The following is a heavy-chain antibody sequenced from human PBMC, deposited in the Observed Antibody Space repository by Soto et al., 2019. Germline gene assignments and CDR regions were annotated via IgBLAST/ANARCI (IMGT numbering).Heavy chain of an antibody. Sequence: DSGRVSCKASGYTFTSSDINWMRQATGQGLEWMGWMSPNSGNTGYAQKFQGRVTMTRDTSISTAYMELTGLTSDDTAVYYCARGIIAGVDYWGQATRGSVSS. V-gene: IGHV1-8*01. D-gene: IGHD2-21*01. CDR1: GYTFTSSD. CDR3: ARGIIAGVDY. CDR2: MSPNSGNT. J-gene: IGHJ4*02.